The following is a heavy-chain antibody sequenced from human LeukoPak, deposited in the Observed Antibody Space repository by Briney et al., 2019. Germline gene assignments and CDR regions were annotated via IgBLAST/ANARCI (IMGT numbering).Heavy chain of an antibody. CDR1: GFAFDNYA. J-gene: IGHJ3*02. CDR2: VNWNSGSV. V-gene: IGHV3-9*01. CDR3: AKDRGYRDLDSVDT. D-gene: IGHD5-18*01. Sequence: TGGSLRLSCAASGFAFDNYAIHWIRQAPGKGLEWVSSVNWNSGSVDYADSVKGRFTISKDNAKNSLYLQMNSLRAEDTALYYCAKDRGYRDLDSVDTWGQGTMVTVSS.